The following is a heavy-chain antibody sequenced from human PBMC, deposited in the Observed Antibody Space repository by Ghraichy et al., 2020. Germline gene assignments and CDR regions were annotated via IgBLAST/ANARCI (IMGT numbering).Heavy chain of an antibody. CDR3: ASGLYYGSGIEDYYYYGMDV. CDR2: IYYSGST. D-gene: IGHD3-10*01. Sequence: SETLSLTCTVSGGSVSSGSYYWSWIRQPPGKGLEWIGYIYYSGSTNYNPSLKSRVTISVDTSKNQFSLKLSSVTAADTAVYYCASGLYYGSGIEDYYYYGMDVWGQGTTVTVSS. V-gene: IGHV4-61*01. CDR1: GGSVSSGSYY. J-gene: IGHJ6*02.